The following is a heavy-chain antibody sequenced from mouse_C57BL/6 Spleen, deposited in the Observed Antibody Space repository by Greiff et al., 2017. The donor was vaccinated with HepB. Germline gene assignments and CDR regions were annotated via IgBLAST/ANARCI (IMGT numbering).Heavy chain of an antibody. D-gene: IGHD1-1*01. CDR3: TRGITTVVADFDY. J-gene: IGHJ2*01. Sequence: VQLQESGAELVRPGASVTLSCKASGYTFTDYEMHWVKQTPVHGLEWIGAIDPETGGTAYNQKFKGKAILTADKSSSTAYMELCSLTSEDSAVYYCTRGITTVVADFDYWGQGTTLTVSS. CDR1: GYTFTDYE. V-gene: IGHV1-15*01. CDR2: IDPETGGT.